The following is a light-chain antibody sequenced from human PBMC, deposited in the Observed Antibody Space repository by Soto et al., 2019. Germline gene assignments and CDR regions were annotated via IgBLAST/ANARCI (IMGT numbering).Light chain of an antibody. CDR3: QQRSNWPHT. V-gene: IGKV3-11*01. CDR1: QSVSSN. Sequence: EIVMTQSPATLSVSPGGRATLSCRASQSVSSNLAWYQQKPGQAPRLLIYDASNRATGIPARFSGSGSGTDFTLTISSLEPEDFAVYYCQQRSNWPHTFGQGTRLEIK. J-gene: IGKJ5*01. CDR2: DAS.